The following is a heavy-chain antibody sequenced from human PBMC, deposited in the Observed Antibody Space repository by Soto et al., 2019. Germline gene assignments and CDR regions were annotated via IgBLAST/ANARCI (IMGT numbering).Heavy chain of an antibody. CDR3: ARDRGGNKFDY. Sequence: ASVKFSCKASGYTFTSYYMHWVRQAPGQGLEWMGIINPSGGSTSYAQKFQGRVTMTRDTSTSTVYMELSSLRSEDTAVYYCARDRGGNKFDYWGQGTLVTVSS. CDR2: INPSGGST. D-gene: IGHD2-15*01. J-gene: IGHJ4*02. CDR1: GYTFTSYY. V-gene: IGHV1-46*01.